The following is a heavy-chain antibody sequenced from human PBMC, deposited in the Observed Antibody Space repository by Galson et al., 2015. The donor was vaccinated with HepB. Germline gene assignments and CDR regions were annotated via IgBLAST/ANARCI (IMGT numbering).Heavy chain of an antibody. Sequence: AVSLRSRITINPDTSRNQVSLQLRSVTPEDTAVYYCARVGGTIYYYGVDVWGQGTTVTVSS. J-gene: IGHJ6*02. D-gene: IGHD2-2*01. V-gene: IGHV6-1*01. CDR3: ARVGGTIYYYGVDV.